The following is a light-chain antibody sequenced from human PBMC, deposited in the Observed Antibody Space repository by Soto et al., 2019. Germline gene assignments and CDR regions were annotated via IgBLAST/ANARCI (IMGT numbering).Light chain of an antibody. V-gene: IGKV3-11*01. J-gene: IGKJ4*01. Sequence: ETVLTQSPATLSLSPGERATLACRASQSVSSYLAWYQQKPGQAPRLLIYDAVNRATGIPARCSGSGSWTDFTLTIGSLEPEDSGVYYCQQRINWPLTFGGGTRVESK. CDR1: QSVSSY. CDR3: QQRINWPLT. CDR2: DAV.